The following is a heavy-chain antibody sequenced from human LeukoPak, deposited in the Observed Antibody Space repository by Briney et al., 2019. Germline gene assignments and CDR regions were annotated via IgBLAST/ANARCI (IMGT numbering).Heavy chain of an antibody. V-gene: IGHV5-51*01. Sequence: GESLKISCKGSGYSFTSYWIGWVRQMPGKGLEWMGIIYPGDSDTRYSPSFQGQVTISADKSISTAYLQWSSLKASDTAMYYCARLGSSSDDPDLIYYYYMDVWGKGTTVTVSS. D-gene: IGHD6-13*01. J-gene: IGHJ6*03. CDR3: ARLGSSSDDPDLIYYYYMDV. CDR2: IYPGDSDT. CDR1: GYSFTSYW.